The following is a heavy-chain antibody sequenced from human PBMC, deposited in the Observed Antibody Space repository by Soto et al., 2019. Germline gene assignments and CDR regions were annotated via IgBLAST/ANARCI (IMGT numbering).Heavy chain of an antibody. V-gene: IGHV4-30-4*01. J-gene: IGHJ5*02. CDR1: GGSISSGDYY. D-gene: IGHD4-4*01. CDR2: IYYSGST. Sequence: PSETLSLTCTVSGGSISSGDYYWSWIRQPPGKGLEWIGYIYYSGSTYYNPSLKSRVTISVDTSKNQFSLKLSSVTAADTAVYYCARTHYDYSNLRWFDPCGQGTQVTVSS. CDR3: ARTHYDYSNLRWFDP.